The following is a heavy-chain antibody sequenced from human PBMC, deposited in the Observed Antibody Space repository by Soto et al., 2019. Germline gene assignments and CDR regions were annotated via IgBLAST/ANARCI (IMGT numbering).Heavy chain of an antibody. Sequence: GGSLRLSCATSGFTFSDHAMHWVRQAPGEGLEWVSGVRGDFVTTPYADSVKGRFTISRDNPKNTLYLQMNSLRAEDTAIYYCVKEGKMGVEGFDFWGLGTLVTVSS. V-gene: IGHV3-23*01. J-gene: IGHJ4*02. CDR2: VRGDFVTT. D-gene: IGHD1-26*01. CDR1: GFTFSDHA. CDR3: VKEGKMGVEGFDF.